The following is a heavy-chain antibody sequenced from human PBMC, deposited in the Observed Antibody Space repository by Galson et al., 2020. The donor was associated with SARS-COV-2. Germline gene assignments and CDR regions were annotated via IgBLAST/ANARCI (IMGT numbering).Heavy chain of an antibody. CDR3: ARDGYCSGGSCQSNWFDP. Sequence: ASETLSLTCTVSGGSISSSDYYWGWIRQPPGKGLEWIGTIYYSGTTYYNPSLKSRVTISVDTSKNQFSLKLSSVTAADTAVYYCARDGYCSGGSCQSNWFDPWGQGALVTVSS. CDR1: GGSISSSDYY. CDR2: IYYSGTT. V-gene: IGHV4-39*07. J-gene: IGHJ5*02. D-gene: IGHD2-15*01.